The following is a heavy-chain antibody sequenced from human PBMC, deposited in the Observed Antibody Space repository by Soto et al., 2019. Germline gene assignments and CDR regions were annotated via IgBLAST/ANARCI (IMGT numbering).Heavy chain of an antibody. Sequence: LRLSCAASGFTFSSYAMSWVRQAPGKGLEWIGYIYYSGSTNYNPSLKSRVTISVDTSKNQFSLKLSSVTAADTAVYYCATRAADYDFWSGYYSYYYYMDVWGKGTTVTVSS. CDR1: GFTFSSYA. D-gene: IGHD3-3*01. CDR3: ATRAADYDFWSGYYSYYYYMDV. CDR2: IYYSGST. V-gene: IGHV4-59*08. J-gene: IGHJ6*03.